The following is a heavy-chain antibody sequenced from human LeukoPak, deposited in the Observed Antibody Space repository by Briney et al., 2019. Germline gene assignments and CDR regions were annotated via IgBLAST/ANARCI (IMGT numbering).Heavy chain of an antibody. CDR1: EFTFTNYW. Sequence: GGSLRLSCAITEFTFTNYWKNWVRQAAGKGLEWVANMSPDENEKKYVDSVKGRFTISTDNAKKTLYLQMNSLRVEDTAIYYCLGYGNDNPWGQGALVTVSS. D-gene: IGHD5-12*01. V-gene: IGHV3-7*03. CDR2: MSPDENEK. J-gene: IGHJ4*02. CDR3: LGYGNDNP.